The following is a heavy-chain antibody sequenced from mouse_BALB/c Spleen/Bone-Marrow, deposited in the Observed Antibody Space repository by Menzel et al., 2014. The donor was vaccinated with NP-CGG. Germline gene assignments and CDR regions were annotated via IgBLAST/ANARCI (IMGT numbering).Heavy chain of an antibody. Sequence: LKQSGSELVRPGASVKLSCKASGYTFTNYWMHWVKQRPGQGLEWIGNIYPGSGSTNYDEKFKSKATLTVDTSSSTAYMQLSSLTSEDSAVYYCTRGQLGLPSMDYWGQGTSVTVSS. CDR2: IYPGSGST. V-gene: IGHV1S22*01. D-gene: IGHD3-1*01. J-gene: IGHJ4*01. CDR3: TRGQLGLPSMDY. CDR1: GYTFTNYW.